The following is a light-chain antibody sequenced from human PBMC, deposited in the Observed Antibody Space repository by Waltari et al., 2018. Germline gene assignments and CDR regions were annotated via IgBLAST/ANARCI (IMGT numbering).Light chain of an antibody. CDR1: QSVTSN. CDR3: QQYAGASQGSFS. V-gene: IGKV3-15*01. Sequence: DIVMTQSPATLSVSPGERATLSCRASQSVTSNLAWYQHRPGQAPRLLIYGASTRPTGIPARFSGSGSGTEFTLTISGLQSDDFAVYYCQQYAGASQGSFSFGPGTKVDIK. J-gene: IGKJ3*01. CDR2: GAS.